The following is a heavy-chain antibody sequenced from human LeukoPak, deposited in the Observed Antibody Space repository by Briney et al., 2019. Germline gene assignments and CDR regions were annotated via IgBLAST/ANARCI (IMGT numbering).Heavy chain of an antibody. V-gene: IGHV4-39*01. CDR1: GGSVSTITYY. J-gene: IGHJ5*02. CDR2: MYYRGNT. D-gene: IGHD1-1*01. CDR3: ARPVPSRLGWFDP. Sequence: PSETLSLTCTVSGGSVSTITYYWGWIRQPPGKGLEWVGHMYYRGNTFYNPSLKSRVTISVDTSKNQFSLKLTSVTAADTAVYYCARPVPSRLGWFDPWGQGTLVTVSS.